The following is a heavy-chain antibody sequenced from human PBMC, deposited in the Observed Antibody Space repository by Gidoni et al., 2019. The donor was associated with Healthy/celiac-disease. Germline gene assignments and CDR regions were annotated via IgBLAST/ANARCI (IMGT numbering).Heavy chain of an antibody. J-gene: IGHJ3*02. D-gene: IGHD6-19*01. Sequence: QVQLVESGGGVVQPGRSLRLPCAASGFTFSSYCMHGVRQAPGKGLEWVAVISYDGSNKYYADSVKGRFTISRDNSKNTLYLQMNSLRAEDTAVYYCANSGLVEDAFDIWGQGTMVTVSX. V-gene: IGHV3-30*18. CDR2: ISYDGSNK. CDR1: GFTFSSYC. CDR3: ANSGLVEDAFDI.